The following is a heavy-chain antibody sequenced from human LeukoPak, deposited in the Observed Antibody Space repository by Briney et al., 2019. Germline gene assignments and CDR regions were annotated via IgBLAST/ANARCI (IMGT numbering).Heavy chain of an antibody. CDR1: GFTFSSYA. D-gene: IGHD6-6*01. CDR2: ISSNGGST. J-gene: IGHJ4*02. V-gene: IGHV3-64D*06. Sequence: GGSLRLSCSASGFTFSSYAMHWVRQAPGKGLEYVSAISSNGGSTYYADSVKGRFTISGDNSKNTLYLQMSSLRAEDTAVYYCVKWGSSSSGYFDYWGQGTLVTVSS. CDR3: VKWGSSSSGYFDY.